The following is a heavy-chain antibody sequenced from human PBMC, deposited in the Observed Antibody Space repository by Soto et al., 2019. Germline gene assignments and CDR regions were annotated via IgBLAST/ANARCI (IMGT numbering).Heavy chain of an antibody. CDR3: AKVIFGVDIGAVDI. CDR2: ISGSGGST. J-gene: IGHJ3*02. Sequence: GGSLRLSCAASGFTFSSYAMSWVRQAPGKGLEWVSAISGSGGSTYYADSVKGRFTISRDTSKNTLYLQMNSLIAEDTAVYYCAKVIFGVDIGAVDIWGQGTMVTVSS. V-gene: IGHV3-23*01. CDR1: GFTFSSYA. D-gene: IGHD3-3*02.